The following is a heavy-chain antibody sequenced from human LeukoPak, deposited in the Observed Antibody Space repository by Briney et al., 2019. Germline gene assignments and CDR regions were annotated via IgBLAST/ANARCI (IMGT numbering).Heavy chain of an antibody. CDR3: ARDKWEPFSSIGQSSKYGMDV. V-gene: IGHV3-53*01. J-gene: IGHJ6*02. D-gene: IGHD1-26*01. Sequence: GGSLRLSCAASGFTVSSNYMSWVRQAPGKGLEWVSVIYSGGSTYYADSVKGRFTISRDNSKNTLYLQMNSLRAEDTAVYYCARDKWEPFSSIGQSSKYGMDVWGQGTTVTVSS. CDR1: GFTVSSNY. CDR2: IYSGGST.